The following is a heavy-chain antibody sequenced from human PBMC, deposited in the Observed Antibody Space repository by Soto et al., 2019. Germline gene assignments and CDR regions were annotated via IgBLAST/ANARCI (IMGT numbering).Heavy chain of an antibody. J-gene: IGHJ4*02. Sequence: GGSLRLSCATSGFTFSSYSMHWFRQAPGKGLEWVAVTSSNGGTKFYADSVKGRFTISRDNSKNTLYLQMNSLRAEDTAVYYCAREVVTTEWYFDNWGQGIPVTVSS. V-gene: IGHV3-30-3*01. CDR2: TSSNGGTK. CDR3: AREVVTTEWYFDN. D-gene: IGHD1-1*01. CDR1: GFTFSSYS.